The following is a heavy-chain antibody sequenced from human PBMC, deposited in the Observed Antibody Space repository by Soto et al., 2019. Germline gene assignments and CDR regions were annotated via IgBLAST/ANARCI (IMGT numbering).Heavy chain of an antibody. CDR1: GYTFTSYG. CDR2: ISAYNGNT. V-gene: IGHV1-18*01. D-gene: IGHD2-21*01. J-gene: IGHJ4*02. Sequence: ASVKVSCKASGYTFTSYGISWVRQAPGQGLEWMGWISAYNGNTNYAQKLQGRVTMTTDTSTSTAYMELRSLRSDDTAVYYCARSRGIAIPTLNFDYWGQGTLVTVSS. CDR3: ARSRGIAIPTLNFDY.